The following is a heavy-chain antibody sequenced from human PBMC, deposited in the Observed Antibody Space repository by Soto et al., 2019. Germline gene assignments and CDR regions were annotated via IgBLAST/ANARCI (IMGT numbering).Heavy chain of an antibody. CDR2: INHSGST. Sequence: SETLSLTCAVYGGSFSGYYWSWIRQPPGKGLEWIGEINHSGSTNYNPSLKSRVTISVDTSKNQFSLKLSSVTAADTAVYYCARVFNRNDAFDIWGQGTVVTVSS. V-gene: IGHV4-34*01. J-gene: IGHJ3*02. CDR3: ARVFNRNDAFDI. CDR1: GGSFSGYY.